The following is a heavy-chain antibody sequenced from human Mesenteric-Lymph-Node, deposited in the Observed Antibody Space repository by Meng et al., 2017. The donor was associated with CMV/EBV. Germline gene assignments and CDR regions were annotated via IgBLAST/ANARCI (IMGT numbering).Heavy chain of an antibody. CDR1: GFSLSTSGVG. CDR2: IYWNDDK. D-gene: IGHD2-2*02. CDR3: AHRAYCSSTSCYTSYYFDY. V-gene: IGHV2-5*01. J-gene: IGHJ4*02. Sequence: SGPTLVKPTQTLTLTCTFSGFSLSTSGVGVGWIRQPPGKALEWLALIYWNDDKRYSPSLKSRLTITKDTSKNQVVLTMTNMDPVDTATYYCAHRAYCSSTSCYTSYYFDYWGQGTLVTSP.